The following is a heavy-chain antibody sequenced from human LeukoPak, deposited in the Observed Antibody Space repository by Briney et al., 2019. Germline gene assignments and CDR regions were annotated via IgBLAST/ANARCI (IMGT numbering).Heavy chain of an antibody. CDR2: IIPIFGTA. CDR1: GGTFSSYA. Sequence: SVKVSCKASGGTFSSYAISWVRQAPGQGLEWMGGIIPIFGTANYAQKFQGRVTITADESTSTAYMELSSLRSEDTAVYYCASRGGYCSGGSCYGAFDYWGQGTLVTVSS. J-gene: IGHJ4*02. D-gene: IGHD2-15*01. CDR3: ASRGGYCSGGSCYGAFDY. V-gene: IGHV1-69*13.